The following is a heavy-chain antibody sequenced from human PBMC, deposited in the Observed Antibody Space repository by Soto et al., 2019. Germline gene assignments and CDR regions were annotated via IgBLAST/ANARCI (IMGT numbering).Heavy chain of an antibody. V-gene: IGHV4-59*01. J-gene: IGHJ5*02. CDR3: ASGGNWFDP. CDR1: GGSISNYY. D-gene: IGHD3-16*01. Sequence: KTSETLSLTCNVPGGSISNYYWTWVRQSPEKGLEWIGYMYYNGNINYNPSLKSRVTISIDTSKNQFSLTLKSVTAADTAVYYCASGGNWFDPWGQGVLVTVSS. CDR2: MYYNGNI.